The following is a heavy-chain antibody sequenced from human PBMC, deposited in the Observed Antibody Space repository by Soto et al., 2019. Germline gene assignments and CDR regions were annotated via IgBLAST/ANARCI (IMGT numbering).Heavy chain of an antibody. J-gene: IGHJ5*02. CDR1: GFNFSGYS. CDR3: ARHPERIAQIGWFDP. CDR2: ISSSSSTI. D-gene: IGHD6-13*01. V-gene: IGHV3-48*01. Sequence: GESKKISSAASGFNFSGYSMNWVSQAPGKGLEWVSYISSSSSTIYYADSVKGRFTISRDNAKNSLYLQMNSLKAEDTAVYYCARHPERIAQIGWFDPWGQGTLVTVSS.